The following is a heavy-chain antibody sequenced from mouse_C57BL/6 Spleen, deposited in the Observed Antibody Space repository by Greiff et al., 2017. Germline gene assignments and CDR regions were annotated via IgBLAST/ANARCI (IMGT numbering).Heavy chain of an antibody. CDR1: GYSFTDYN. CDR3: AIWGTTVVGGGYFDV. Sequence: EVQLQESGPELVKPGASVKISCKASGYSFTDYNMNWVKQSNGKSLEWIGVITPNYGTTSYNQKFKGKATLTVDQSSSTAYMQLNSLTSEDSAVYYCAIWGTTVVGGGYFDVWGTGTTVTVSS. V-gene: IGHV1-39*01. CDR2: ITPNYGTT. J-gene: IGHJ1*03. D-gene: IGHD1-1*01.